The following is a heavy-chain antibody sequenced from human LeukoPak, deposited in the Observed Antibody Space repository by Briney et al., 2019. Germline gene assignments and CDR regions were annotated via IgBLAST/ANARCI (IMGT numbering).Heavy chain of an antibody. CDR1: GGTFSSYV. CDR2: IIPILGIA. Sequence: ASVKVSCKASGGTFSSYVISWVRQAPGQGLEWMGRIIPILGIANYAQKFQGRVTITADKSTSTAYTELSSLRSEDTAVYYCASPPADYYDSRDYFDYWGQGTLVTVSS. CDR3: ASPPADYYDSRDYFDY. J-gene: IGHJ4*02. V-gene: IGHV1-69*04. D-gene: IGHD3-22*01.